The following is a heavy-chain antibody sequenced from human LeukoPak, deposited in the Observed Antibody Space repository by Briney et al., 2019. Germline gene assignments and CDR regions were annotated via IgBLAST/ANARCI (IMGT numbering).Heavy chain of an antibody. CDR3: ARDIWARTYYYDSSGDY. J-gene: IGHJ4*02. CDR2: IIPIFGTA. V-gene: IGHV1-69*05. Sequence: ASVKVSCKASGGTFSSYAISWVRQAPEQGLEWMGGIIPIFGTANYAQKFQGRVTITTDESTSTAYMELSSLRSEDTAVYYCARDIWARTYYYDSSGDYWGQGTLVTVSS. CDR1: GGTFSSYA. D-gene: IGHD3-22*01.